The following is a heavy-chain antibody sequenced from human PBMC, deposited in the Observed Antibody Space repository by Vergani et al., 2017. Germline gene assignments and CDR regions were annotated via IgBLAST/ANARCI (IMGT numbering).Heavy chain of an antibody. CDR3: ARLQSIVGATTDAFDI. Sequence: QVQLVQSGAEVKKPGASVKVSCKASGYTFTSYAMHWVRQAPGQRLEWMGWINAGNGNTKYSQKFQGRVTITRDKSASTAYMELSSLRSEDTAVYYCARLQSIVGATTDAFDIWGQGTMVTVSS. V-gene: IGHV1-3*01. J-gene: IGHJ3*02. CDR1: GYTFTSYA. D-gene: IGHD1-26*01. CDR2: INAGNGNT.